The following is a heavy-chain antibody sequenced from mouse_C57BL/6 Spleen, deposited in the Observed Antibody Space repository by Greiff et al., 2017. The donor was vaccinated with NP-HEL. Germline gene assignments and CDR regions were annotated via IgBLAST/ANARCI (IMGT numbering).Heavy chain of an antibody. CDR2: IYPRAGST. CDR1: GYTFTDHT. D-gene: IGHD2-4*01. Sequence: VQLQQSDAELVKPGASVKISCKVSGYTFTDHTIHWMKQRPEQGLAWIGYIYPRAGSTKYNEKFKGKATLTADKSSSTAYMQLNSLTSEDSAVYFCARRNDYDGGAWFAYWGQGTLVTVSA. CDR3: ARRNDYDGGAWFAY. V-gene: IGHV1-78*01. J-gene: IGHJ3*01.